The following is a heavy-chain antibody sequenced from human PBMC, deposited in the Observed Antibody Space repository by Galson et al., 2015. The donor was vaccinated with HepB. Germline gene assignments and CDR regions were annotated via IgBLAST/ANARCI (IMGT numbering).Heavy chain of an antibody. CDR2: INPNSGGT. CDR3: ARATKKIGGAKGSYSLLGH. Sequence: SVKVSCKASGYTFTGYYMHWVRQAPGQGLEWMGWINPNSGGTNYAQKFQGRVTMTRDTSISTAYMELSRLRSDDTAVYYCARATKKIGGAKGSYSLLGHWGQGTLVTVSS. J-gene: IGHJ1*01. CDR1: GYTFTGYY. V-gene: IGHV1-2*02. D-gene: IGHD1-26*01.